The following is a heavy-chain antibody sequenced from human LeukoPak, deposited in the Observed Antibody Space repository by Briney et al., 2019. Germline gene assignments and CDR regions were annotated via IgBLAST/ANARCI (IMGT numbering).Heavy chain of an antibody. CDR1: GDYIGRSNYY. Sequence: SETLSLTCTISGDYIGRSNYYWGWIRQPPVKFLESTVSMSYSLHTYYNSSLKSRVTTSIDMFKIQLSLNLKSVTSAVTAVYYCARDRDVDDFDSWGHGILVTVSS. CDR3: ARDRDVDDFDS. V-gene: IGHV4-39*07. CDR2: MSYSLHT. J-gene: IGHJ4*01. D-gene: IGHD2-15*01.